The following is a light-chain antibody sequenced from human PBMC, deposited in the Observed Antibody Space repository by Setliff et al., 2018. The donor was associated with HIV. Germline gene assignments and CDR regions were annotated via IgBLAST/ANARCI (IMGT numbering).Light chain of an antibody. J-gene: IGLJ1*01. CDR2: DVS. CDR1: SSDVGTYNF. V-gene: IGLV2-14*03. Sequence: LTQPASVSGSPGQSITISCTGTSSDVGTYNFVSWYQQHPGKAPKLMISDVSNRPSGVSNRFSGSKSGNTASPTISGLQAEDEADYYCSSYTSSSTLEVFGTGTKVTVL. CDR3: SSYTSSSTLEV.